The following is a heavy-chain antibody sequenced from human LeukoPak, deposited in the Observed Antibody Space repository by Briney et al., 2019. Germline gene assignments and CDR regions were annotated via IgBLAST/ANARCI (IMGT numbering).Heavy chain of an antibody. CDR3: TTVWWEQTY. CDR2: IKSKTGGGTT. D-gene: IGHD1-26*01. Sequence: PGGSLRLSCAASGFTFSNAWMSWVRQAPGKGLEWVGRIKSKTGGGTTDYAAPVKGRFTISRDDSKNTLYLQMNSLKTEDTAVYYCTTVWWEQTYWGQGTLVTVSS. V-gene: IGHV3-15*01. CDR1: GFTFSNAW. J-gene: IGHJ4*02.